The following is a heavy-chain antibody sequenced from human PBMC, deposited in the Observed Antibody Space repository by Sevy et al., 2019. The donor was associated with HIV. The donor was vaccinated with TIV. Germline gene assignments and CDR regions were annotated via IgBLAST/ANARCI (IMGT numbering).Heavy chain of an antibody. CDR2: ISAYNGNT. D-gene: IGHD3-10*01. Sequence: ASVKVSCKASGYTFTSYGISWVRQAPGQGLEWMGWISAYNGNTNYAQKLQGRVTMTTDTSTSTAYMELRSLRSDDTAVYYCARDIPCSEYYYGSGSPDAFDIWGQGTMVTVSS. V-gene: IGHV1-18*01. CDR3: ARDIPCSEYYYGSGSPDAFDI. J-gene: IGHJ3*02. CDR1: GYTFTSYG.